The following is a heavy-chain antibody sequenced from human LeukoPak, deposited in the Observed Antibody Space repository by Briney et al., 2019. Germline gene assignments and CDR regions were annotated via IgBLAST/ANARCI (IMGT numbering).Heavy chain of an antibody. CDR1: GGSISSGGYS. J-gene: IGHJ6*03. V-gene: IGHV4-30-4*07. D-gene: IGHD2/OR15-2a*01. Sequence: SQTLSLTCAVSGGSISSGGYSWSWIRQPPGKGLEWIGYIYYSGSTNYNPSLKSRVTTSIDTSKNQFSLKVTSVTAADAAVYYCARAGFYASVNQYYYYYYMDVWGTGTTVTVSS. CDR3: ARAGFYASVNQYYYYYYMDV. CDR2: IYYSGST.